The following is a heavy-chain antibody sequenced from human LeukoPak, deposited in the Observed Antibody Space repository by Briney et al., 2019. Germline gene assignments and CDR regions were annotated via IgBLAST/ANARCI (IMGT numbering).Heavy chain of an antibody. D-gene: IGHD6-13*01. CDR2: IYASGST. CDR1: GGSISSGSYY. CDR3: ARASQQLVSDS. Sequence: SETLSLTCTVSGGSISSGSYYWRWIRQPAGKGVEWIGRIYASGSTNYNPSLKSRVTISVDTSKNQFSLKLSSVTAADTAVYYCARASQQLVSDSWGQGTLVTVSS. V-gene: IGHV4-61*02. J-gene: IGHJ4*02.